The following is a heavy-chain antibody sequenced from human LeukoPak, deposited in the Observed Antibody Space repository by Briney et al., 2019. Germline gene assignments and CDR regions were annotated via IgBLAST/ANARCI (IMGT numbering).Heavy chain of an antibody. CDR2: LDWNDDK. CDR3: ARETSDYSSSWYGYYFDY. D-gene: IGHD6-13*01. J-gene: IGHJ4*02. CDR1: GFSLSTSGIR. V-gene: IGHV2-70*04. Sequence: SGPALVKPTQTLTLTCTFSGFSLSTSGIRVSWIRQPPGKALEWLARLDWNDDKFYSTSLKTRLTISKDTSKNQVVLTMTNMDPVDTATYFCARETSDYSSSWYGYYFDYWGQGTLVTVSS.